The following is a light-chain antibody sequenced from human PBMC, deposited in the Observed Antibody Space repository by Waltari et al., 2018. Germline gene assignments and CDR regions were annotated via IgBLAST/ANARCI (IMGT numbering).Light chain of an antibody. CDR1: QDLGTW. CDR3: QQYKSHYRT. V-gene: IGKV1-5*01. J-gene: IGKJ1*01. Sequence: DIQMTQSPSIMSAPVGYRAPITCRAHQDLGTWLAWYQQKPGNAPKLLTHDASTLQNGVSSRFRGSGSGTEFALTISNLQPDDVATYYCQQYKSHYRTFGHGTRVEVK. CDR2: DAS.